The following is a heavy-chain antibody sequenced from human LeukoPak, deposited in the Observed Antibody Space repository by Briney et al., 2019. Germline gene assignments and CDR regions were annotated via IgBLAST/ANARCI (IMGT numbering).Heavy chain of an antibody. Sequence: PGGSLRLSCEASGFTFSSYTMTWVRQAPGKGLEWVSHISSGGDTTYYADSVKGRFTISRDNSKNTLYLQMNSLRAEDTAVYYCAIGLDGYRSPIDIWGQGTMVTVSS. D-gene: IGHD5-18*01. V-gene: IGHV3-23*01. J-gene: IGHJ3*02. CDR3: AIGLDGYRSPIDI. CDR1: GFTFSSYT. CDR2: ISSGGDTT.